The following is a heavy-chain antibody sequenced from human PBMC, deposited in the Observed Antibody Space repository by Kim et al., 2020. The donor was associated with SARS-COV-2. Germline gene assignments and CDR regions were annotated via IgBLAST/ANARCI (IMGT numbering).Heavy chain of an antibody. CDR2: ISYDGSNK. Sequence: GGSLRLSCAASGFTFSSYAMHWVRQAPGKGLEWVAVISYDGSNKYYADSVKGRFTISRDNSKNTLYLQMNSLRAEDTAVYYCARDHQVLRFLEWHGFWFDPWGQGTLVTVSS. V-gene: IGHV3-30*04. CDR3: ARDHQVLRFLEWHGFWFDP. J-gene: IGHJ5*02. D-gene: IGHD3-3*01. CDR1: GFTFSSYA.